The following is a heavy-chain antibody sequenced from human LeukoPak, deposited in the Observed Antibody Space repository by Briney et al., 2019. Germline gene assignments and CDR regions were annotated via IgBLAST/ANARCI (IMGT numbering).Heavy chain of an antibody. V-gene: IGHV3-23*01. J-gene: IGHJ6*03. D-gene: IGHD2-2*01. CDR2: ISGNGGST. Sequence: GGSLRLSCAASGFTFNSYAMTWVRQAPGKGLEWVSSISGNGGSTYYTDCVKGRFTISRDNAKNTLYLQMESLRAEDTAAYYCAKDLRVIVVTYYMDVWGKGTTVTVSS. CDR3: AKDLRVIVVTYYMDV. CDR1: GFTFNSYA.